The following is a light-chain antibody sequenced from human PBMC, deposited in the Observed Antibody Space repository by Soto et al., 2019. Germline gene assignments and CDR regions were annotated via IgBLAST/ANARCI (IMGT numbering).Light chain of an antibody. CDR1: QTISSW. CDR2: KAS. V-gene: IGKV1-5*03. Sequence: DIQITQSPSTLSGSVGDRVTITCRASQTISSWLAWYQQKPGKAPKLLIYKASSLESGVPSRLSGSGSGTEFTLTIRSLQPGDFATYYCQQYNSYWTFGQGTKVDIK. CDR3: QQYNSYWT. J-gene: IGKJ1*01.